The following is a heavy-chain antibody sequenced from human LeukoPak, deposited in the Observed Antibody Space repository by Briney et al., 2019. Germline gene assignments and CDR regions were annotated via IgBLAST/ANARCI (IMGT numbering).Heavy chain of an antibody. Sequence: ASVKVSCKASGYTFTGYYMHWVRQAPGPGLEWMGWINPNSGGRNYAQKFPGGVTMTRDTSISTAYMELSRLRADDTAVYYCASSGYRINWGQGTLVTVSS. CDR2: INPNSGGR. J-gene: IGHJ4*02. V-gene: IGHV1-2*02. D-gene: IGHD1-1*01. CDR3: ASSGYRIN. CDR1: GYTFTGYY.